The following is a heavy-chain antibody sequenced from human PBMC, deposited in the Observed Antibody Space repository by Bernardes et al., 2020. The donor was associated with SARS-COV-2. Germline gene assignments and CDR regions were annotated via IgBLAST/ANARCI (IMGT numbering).Heavy chain of an antibody. CDR3: ARGRLTGDSSGYYYPPSYYYYYGMDV. V-gene: IGHV4-34*01. D-gene: IGHD3-22*01. J-gene: IGHJ6*02. CDR2: INHSGST. Sequence: SETLSLTCAVYGGSFSGYYWSWIRQPPGKGLEWIGEINHSGSTNYNPSLKSRVTISVDTSKNQFSLKLSSVTAADTAVYYCARGRLTGDSSGYYYPPSYYYYYGMDVWGQGTTVTVSS. CDR1: GGSFSGYY.